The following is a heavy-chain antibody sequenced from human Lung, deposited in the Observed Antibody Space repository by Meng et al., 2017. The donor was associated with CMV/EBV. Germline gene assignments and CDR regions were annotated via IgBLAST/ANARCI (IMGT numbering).Heavy chain of an antibody. CDR2: INSDGSST. CDR1: GFTFSSYW. V-gene: IGHV3-74*01. J-gene: IGHJ4*02. D-gene: IGHD2-21*01. CDR3: ARVPSYCGGDCYDAGKQPLAY. Sequence: GGSLRLSCAASGFTFSSYWMHWVRQAPGKGLVWVSRINSDGSSTSYADSVKGRFTISRDNAKNTLYLQMNSLRAEDTAVYYCARVPSYCGGDCYDAGKQPLAYWGQGTLVTVSS.